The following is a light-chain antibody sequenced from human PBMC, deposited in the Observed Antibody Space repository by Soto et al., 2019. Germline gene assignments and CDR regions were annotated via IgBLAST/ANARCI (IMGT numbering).Light chain of an antibody. Sequence: DVVMTQSPLSLPVTLGQPASISCRSSQSLVYSDGYAYLNWFHQRPGQSPRRLIYTVSKRDSGVPDRFSGSGSGTDCTLRISRVEAEDVGVYYCMQGTHWPPTFGQGTKVEIK. V-gene: IGKV2-30*01. CDR2: TVS. J-gene: IGKJ1*01. CDR1: QSLVYSDGYAY. CDR3: MQGTHWPPT.